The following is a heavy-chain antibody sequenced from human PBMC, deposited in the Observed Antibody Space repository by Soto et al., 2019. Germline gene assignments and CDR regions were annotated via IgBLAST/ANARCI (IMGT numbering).Heavy chain of an antibody. CDR1: GYTFSSYS. D-gene: IGHD3-3*02. Sequence: EVQLVESGGGLVKPGGSLRLSCAASGYTFSSYSMNWVRQAPGQGLEWVSSISNSGTYIYYADSVKGRFTIARDNAKNSVDLQMNSLRAEDTAVYYCARGFRQKLILNGMDVWGQGTTVTVSS. CDR2: ISNSGTYI. J-gene: IGHJ6*02. V-gene: IGHV3-21*03. CDR3: ARGFRQKLILNGMDV.